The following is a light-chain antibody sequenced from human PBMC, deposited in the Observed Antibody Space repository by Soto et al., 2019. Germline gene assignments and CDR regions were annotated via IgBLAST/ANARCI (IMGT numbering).Light chain of an antibody. CDR2: GAS. CDR1: QSVSSSF. V-gene: IGKV3-20*01. CDR3: HQYGSSWT. Sequence: EIVLTQSPGTLSLSRGERATLSCRASQSVSSSFLAWYQQKPGQAPRLLLYGASSRPTGIPDRFSGSGSGTDFSLSICSLEPEDFAVLYSHQYGSSWTFGQGTKV. J-gene: IGKJ1*01.